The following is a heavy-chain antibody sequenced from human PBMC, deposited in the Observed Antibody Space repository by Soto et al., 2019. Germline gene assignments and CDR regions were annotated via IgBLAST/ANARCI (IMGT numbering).Heavy chain of an antibody. CDR3: ASAAYYYDTSGYYY. CDR2: ISSSSYI. J-gene: IGHJ4*02. V-gene: IGHV3-21*01. CDR1: GFTFSSYS. Sequence: GGSLRLSCAASGFTFSSYSMNWVRQAPGKGLEWVSSISSSSYIYYADSVKGRFTISRDNAKNSLYLQMNSLRAEDTAVYYCASAAYYYDTSGYYYWGQGTLVTVSS. D-gene: IGHD3-22*01.